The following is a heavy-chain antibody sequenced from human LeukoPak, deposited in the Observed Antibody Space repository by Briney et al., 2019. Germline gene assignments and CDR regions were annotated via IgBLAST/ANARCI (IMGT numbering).Heavy chain of an antibody. V-gene: IGHV4-59*01. CDR2: IYYSGST. CDR3: ARGGRPYYYYGMDV. J-gene: IGHJ6*02. Sequence: PSETLSLTCTVSGGSISSYYWSWIRQPPGKGLEWIGYIYYSGSTNYNPSLKSRVTISVDTSKNQFSLKLSSVTAADTAVYYCARGGRPYYYYGMDVWGQGTTVTVSS. CDR1: GGSISSYY.